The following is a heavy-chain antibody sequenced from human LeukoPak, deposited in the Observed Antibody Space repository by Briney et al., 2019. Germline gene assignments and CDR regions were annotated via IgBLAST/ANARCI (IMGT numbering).Heavy chain of an antibody. J-gene: IGHJ3*02. CDR3: ARIQTLWSLGDDAFDI. CDR1: GYSFTSYW. Sequence: GESLKISWKGSGYSFTSYWIGWVRQMPGKGLEWMGIIYPGDSDTRYSPSFQGQVTISADKSISTAYLQWSSLKASDTAMYYCARIQTLWSLGDDAFDIWGQGTMVTVSS. D-gene: IGHD5-18*01. CDR2: IYPGDSDT. V-gene: IGHV5-51*01.